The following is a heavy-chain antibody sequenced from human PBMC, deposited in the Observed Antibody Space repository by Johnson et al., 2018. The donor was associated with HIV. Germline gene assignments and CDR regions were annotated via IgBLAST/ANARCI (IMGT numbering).Heavy chain of an antibody. CDR2: ISYVGSDK. J-gene: IGHJ3*02. Sequence: HVQLVESGGGVVQPGRSLRLSCAASGFTFSSYAMHWVRQAPAKGLEWVAVISYVGSDKDYADSVKGRFTISRDSSKNTLYLQMKSLRAEDTALYYCARAPGGSPRAAFDIWGQGTMVTVSS. CDR1: GFTFSSYA. CDR3: ARAPGGSPRAAFDI. D-gene: IGHD2-15*01. V-gene: IGHV3-30*04.